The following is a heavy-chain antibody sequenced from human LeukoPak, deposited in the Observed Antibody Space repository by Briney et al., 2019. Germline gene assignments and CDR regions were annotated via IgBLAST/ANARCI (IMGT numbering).Heavy chain of an antibody. Sequence: SETLSLTCSVSGGSISSYYWSWIRQPPGKGLEWIGHIYTTGTTNYNPSLKSRVTMSIDTSKNQFSLNLRSVTAADTAVYYCAKVAKYYYGSETYFFFDHWGQGTLVTVSS. CDR2: IYTTGTT. J-gene: IGHJ4*02. D-gene: IGHD3-10*01. CDR1: GGSISSYY. V-gene: IGHV4-4*07. CDR3: AKVAKYYYGSETYFFFDH.